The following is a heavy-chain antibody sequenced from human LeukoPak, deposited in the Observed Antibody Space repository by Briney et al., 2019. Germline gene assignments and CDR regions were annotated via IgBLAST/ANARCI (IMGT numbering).Heavy chain of an antibody. CDR3: AREIRYYDSSGYYPWYYYMDV. CDR1: GSSVTSGYY. CDR2: IYHSGST. J-gene: IGHJ6*03. D-gene: IGHD3-22*01. Sequence: SETLSLIRTVSGSSVTSGYYWGCIRQPPGKGLEWIGSIYHSGSTNYNPSLKSRVTISLDTSKNQFSLKLSSVTAADTAVYYCAREIRYYDSSGYYPWYYYMDVWGKGTTVTISS. V-gene: IGHV4-38-2*02.